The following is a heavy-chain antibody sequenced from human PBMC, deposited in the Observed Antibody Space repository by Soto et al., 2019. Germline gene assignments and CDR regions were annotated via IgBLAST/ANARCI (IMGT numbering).Heavy chain of an antibody. CDR1: GDSVSSNIAA. CDR2: TYYRSKWYN. Sequence: SQPFSLTCAISGDSVSSNIAACNCIRQSPSRGLEWLGRTYYRSKWYNDYAVSVKSRITINPDTSKNQFSLQLNSVTPEDTAVYYCERDGAAGTKYYFDYWGQGTLVTVS. CDR3: ERDGAAGTKYYFDY. D-gene: IGHD6-13*01. V-gene: IGHV6-1*01. J-gene: IGHJ4*02.